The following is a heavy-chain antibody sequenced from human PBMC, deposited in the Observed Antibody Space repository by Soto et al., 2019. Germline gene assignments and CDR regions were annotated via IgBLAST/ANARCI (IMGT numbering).Heavy chain of an antibody. D-gene: IGHD4-17*01. CDR1: GFTFSGSA. CDR3: TRGNGDYVRDY. J-gene: IGHJ4*02. Sequence: EVQLVESGGGLVQPGESLKLSCAVSGFTFSGSAMHWVRQASGKGLEWVGRIRSKANNYATAYAASVKGRFTISRDDSKNTAYLQMNSLKSEHTAVYYCTRGNGDYVRDYWGQGTLVTVYS. V-gene: IGHV3-73*01. CDR2: IRSKANNYAT.